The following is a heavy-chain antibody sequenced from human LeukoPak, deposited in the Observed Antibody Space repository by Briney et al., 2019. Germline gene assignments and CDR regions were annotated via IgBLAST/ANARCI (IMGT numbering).Heavy chain of an antibody. D-gene: IGHD3-10*01. CDR3: ARERIRFGELSYFDY. Sequence: RTSETLSLTCTVSGGSIGNNRYYWGWIRQPPGKGLEWIGNIYYSGDTSYNPSLKSRVTMSVNTPKNQFSLKLSSVTAADTAVYYCARERIRFGELSYFDYWGQGSLVTVSP. V-gene: IGHV4-39*07. CDR1: GGSIGNNRYY. J-gene: IGHJ4*02. CDR2: IYYSGDT.